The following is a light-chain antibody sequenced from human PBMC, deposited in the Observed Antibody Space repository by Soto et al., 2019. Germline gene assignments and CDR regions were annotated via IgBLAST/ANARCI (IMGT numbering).Light chain of an antibody. CDR2: DAS. J-gene: IGKJ4*01. CDR1: QSVSSY. V-gene: IGKV3-11*01. CDR3: QQRSNWLT. Sequence: ELVLTQSPATLSLSPGEIATLSCRASQSVSSYLAWYQQKPGQAPRLLIYDASNRATGIPARFSGSGSGTDFTLTISSLEPEEFAVYYCQQRSNWLTFGGGTKVEIK.